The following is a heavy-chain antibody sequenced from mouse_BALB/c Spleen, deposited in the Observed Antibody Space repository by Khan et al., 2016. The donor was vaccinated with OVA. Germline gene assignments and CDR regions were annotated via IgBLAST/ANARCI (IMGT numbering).Heavy chain of an antibody. CDR1: GFSLTNYG. CDR3: AKNWHGYFDY. V-gene: IGHV2-2*02. D-gene: IGHD1-1*02. CDR2: IWSGGIT. Sequence: QVQLKESGPGLVQPSQSLSITCTVSGFSLTNYGVHWVRQSPGKGLEWLGVIWSGGITDYNETFISRLSISKDISKSQVFFKMNSLQANDTAIYCCAKNWHGYFDYWGPGTTLTVSS. J-gene: IGHJ2*01.